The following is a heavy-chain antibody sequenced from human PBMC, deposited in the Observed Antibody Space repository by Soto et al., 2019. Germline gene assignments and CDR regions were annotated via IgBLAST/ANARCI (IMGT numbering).Heavy chain of an antibody. V-gene: IGHV3-30-3*01. D-gene: IGHD3-3*01. Sequence: GSLRLSCAASGFTFSSYAMHWVRQAPGKGLEWVAVISYDGSNKYYADSVKGRFTISRDNSKNTLYLQMNSLRAEDTAVYYCARGGDYYDFWSGYFDYYYGMDVWGQGTTVTVSS. J-gene: IGHJ6*02. CDR3: ARGGDYYDFWSGYFDYYYGMDV. CDR1: GFTFSSYA. CDR2: ISYDGSNK.